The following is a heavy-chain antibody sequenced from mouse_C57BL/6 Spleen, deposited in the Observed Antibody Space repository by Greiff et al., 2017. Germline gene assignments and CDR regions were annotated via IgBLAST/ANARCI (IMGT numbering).Heavy chain of an antibody. V-gene: IGHV1-81*01. CDR3: ARSGGYYAMDY. CDR1: GYTFTSYG. J-gene: IGHJ4*01. CDR2: IYPRSGNT. Sequence: QVQLQQPGAELARPGASVKLSCKASGYTFTSYGISWVKQRTGQGLEWIGEIYPRSGNTYYNEKFKGKATLTADKSSSTAYMELRSLTSEDSAVYFCARSGGYYAMDYWGQGTSVTVSS.